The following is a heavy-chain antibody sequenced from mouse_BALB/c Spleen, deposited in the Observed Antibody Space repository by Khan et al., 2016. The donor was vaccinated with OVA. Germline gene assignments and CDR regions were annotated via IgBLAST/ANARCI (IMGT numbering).Heavy chain of an antibody. J-gene: IGHJ3*01. CDR3: APVGTYYVSFAY. V-gene: IGHV1S136*01. CDR2: IYPFNDDT. CDR1: GYTFTSYV. Sequence: EVQLQQSGPELVKPGASVKMSCKASGYTFTSYVMHWVKQKPGLGLEWIGYIYPFNDDTKYNEKFKDKATLTSDKSSSTAYMELSSMISEDTAVYCCAPVGTYYVSFAYWGQGTLVTVSA. D-gene: IGHD1-1*01.